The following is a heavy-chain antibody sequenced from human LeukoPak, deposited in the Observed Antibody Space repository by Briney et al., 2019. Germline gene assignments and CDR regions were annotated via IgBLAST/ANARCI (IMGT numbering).Heavy chain of an antibody. D-gene: IGHD5-18*01. J-gene: IGHJ4*02. CDR2: IYHSGST. Sequence: SETLSLTXTVSGYSISSGYYWGWIRQPPGKGLEWIGSIYHSGSTYYNPSLKSRVTISVDTSKNQFSLKLSSVTAADTAVYYCARLAGYSYGYVDYWGQGTLVTVSS. V-gene: IGHV4-38-2*02. CDR3: ARLAGYSYGYVDY. CDR1: GYSISSGYY.